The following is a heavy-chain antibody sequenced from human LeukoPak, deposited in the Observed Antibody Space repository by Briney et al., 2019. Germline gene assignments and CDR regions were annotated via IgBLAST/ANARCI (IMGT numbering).Heavy chain of an antibody. V-gene: IGHV3-21*01. D-gene: IGHD2-2*01. CDR3: ARDLIVVVPAAISIKTNWFDP. Sequence: GGSLRLSCAASGFTFSSYSMNWVRQAPGKGLEWVSSISSSSSYIYYADSVKGRFTISRDNAKNSLYLQMNSLRAEDTAVYYCARDLIVVVPAAISIKTNWFDPWGQGTLVTVSS. J-gene: IGHJ5*02. CDR2: ISSSSSYI. CDR1: GFTFSSYS.